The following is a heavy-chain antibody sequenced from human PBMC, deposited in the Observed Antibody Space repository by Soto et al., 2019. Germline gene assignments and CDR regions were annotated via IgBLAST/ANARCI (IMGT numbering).Heavy chain of an antibody. J-gene: IGHJ4*02. V-gene: IGHV3-33*01. CDR1: GFTFSSYG. CDR3: ARGDIVVVPAAISTFDY. Sequence: QVQLVESGGGVVQPGRSLRLSCAASGFTFSSYGMHWVRQAPGKGLEWVAVIWYDGSNKYYADSVKGRFTISRDNSKNALYLQMNSLRAEDTAVYYCARGDIVVVPAAISTFDYWGQGTLVTVSS. D-gene: IGHD2-2*01. CDR2: IWYDGSNK.